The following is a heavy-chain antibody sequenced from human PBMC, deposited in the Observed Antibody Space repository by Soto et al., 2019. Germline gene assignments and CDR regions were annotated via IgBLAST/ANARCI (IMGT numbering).Heavy chain of an antibody. V-gene: IGHV1-2*02. CDR1: GYTFTGYY. J-gene: IGHJ6*02. CDR2: INPNSGGT. Sequence: ASVKVSCKASGYTFTGYYMHWVRQAPGQGLEWMGWINPNSGGTNYAQKFQGRVTMTRDTSISTAYMELSRLRSDDTAVYYCARGIPLHYFVVVVAAAQDYYHGMDVWGQGTTVTVSS. D-gene: IGHD2-15*01. CDR3: ARGIPLHYFVVVVAAAQDYYHGMDV.